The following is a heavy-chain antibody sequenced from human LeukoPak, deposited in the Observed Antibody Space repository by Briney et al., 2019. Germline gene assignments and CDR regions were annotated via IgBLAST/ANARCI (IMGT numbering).Heavy chain of an antibody. Sequence: GGSLRPSCAASGFTFSSYAMHWVRQAPGKGLEYVSPISSNGGSTYYANSVKGRFTISRDNSKNTLYLQMGSLRAEDMAVYYCARMYYDFWSGYYDYWGQGTLVTVSS. D-gene: IGHD3-3*01. V-gene: IGHV3-64*01. CDR1: GFTFSSYA. J-gene: IGHJ4*02. CDR3: ARMYYDFWSGYYDY. CDR2: ISSNGGST.